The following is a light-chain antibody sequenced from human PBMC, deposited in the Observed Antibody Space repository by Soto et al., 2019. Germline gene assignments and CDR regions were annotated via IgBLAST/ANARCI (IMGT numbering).Light chain of an antibody. CDR1: SSNIGGNS. CDR2: AVR. Sequence: QSVMTQPPSVSAAPGQKVTISCSGSSSNIGGNSVSWYQQLPGKAPQLIISAVRQRPSGVPDRFSGSKSGNTASLTISGLQTDDEADYFCFSYTANDNWVFGGGTKVTVL. V-gene: IGLV2-11*01. CDR3: FSYTANDNWV. J-gene: IGLJ3*02.